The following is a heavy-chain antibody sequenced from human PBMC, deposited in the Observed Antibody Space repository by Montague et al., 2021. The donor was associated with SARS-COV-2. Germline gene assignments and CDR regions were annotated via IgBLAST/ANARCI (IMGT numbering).Heavy chain of an antibody. V-gene: IGHV4-39*07. J-gene: IGHJ6*02. Sequence: SETLSLTCTVSGGSISSSSYYWGWIRPPPGKGLDWIGRIYYSGSTYYNPSLKSRVTISVDTSKNQFSLKLSSVTAADTAVYYCARVGRQQLVRLAGMDVWGQGATVTVAS. CDR2: IYYSGST. CDR1: GGSISSSSYY. D-gene: IGHD6-13*01. CDR3: ARVGRQQLVRLAGMDV.